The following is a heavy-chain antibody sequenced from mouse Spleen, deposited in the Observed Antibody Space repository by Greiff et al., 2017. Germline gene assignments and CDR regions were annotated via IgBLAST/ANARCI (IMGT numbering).Heavy chain of an antibody. Sequence: VQLKGSGGGLVKPGGSLKLSCAASGFTFSDYGMHWVRQAPEKGLEWVAYISSGSSTIYYADTVKGRFTISRDNAKNTLFLQMTSLRSEDTAMYYCARNPYDGYLYAMDYWGQGTSVTVSS. CDR1: GFTFSDYG. J-gene: IGHJ4*01. V-gene: IGHV5-17*01. CDR2: ISSGSSTI. CDR3: ARNPYDGYLYAMDY. D-gene: IGHD2-3*01.